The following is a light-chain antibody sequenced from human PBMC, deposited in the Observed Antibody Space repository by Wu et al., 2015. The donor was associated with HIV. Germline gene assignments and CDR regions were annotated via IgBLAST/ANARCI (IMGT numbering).Light chain of an antibody. J-gene: IGKJ3*01. V-gene: IGKV3-20*01. CDR1: QSVSSNY. CDR3: QQYGSSFT. Sequence: EIVLTQSPGTLSLSPGERATLSCRASQSVSSNYLAWYQQKPGQAPRLLIYGASSRATGIPDRFSGSGSGTDFTLTISRLEPEDFAVYYCQQYGSSFTFGPGTKVDLK. CDR2: GAS.